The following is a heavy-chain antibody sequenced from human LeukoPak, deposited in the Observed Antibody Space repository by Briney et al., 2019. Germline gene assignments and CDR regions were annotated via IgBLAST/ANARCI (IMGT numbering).Heavy chain of an antibody. V-gene: IGHV3-20*04. CDR2: TNWNGGST. Sequence: PGGSLRLSCAASGFTFDNYGMSWVRQAPGKGLEWVSGTNWNGGSTGYADSVKGRFTISRDNTKNSLYLQMNSPRVEDTASYYCARGRGSGSYNSIHYWGQGTLVTVSS. J-gene: IGHJ4*02. CDR1: GFTFDNYG. D-gene: IGHD3-10*01. CDR3: ARGRGSGSYNSIHY.